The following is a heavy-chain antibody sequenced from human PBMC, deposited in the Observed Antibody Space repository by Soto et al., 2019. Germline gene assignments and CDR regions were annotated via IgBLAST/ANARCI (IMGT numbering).Heavy chain of an antibody. CDR3: ARDRGIVVVPAALPVLVYGMDV. J-gene: IGHJ6*02. Sequence: QVQLVQSGAEVKKPGASVKVSCKASGYTVTSYYMHWVRQAPGQGLEWMGIITPSGGSTSYAQKLHGRVTMTRDTSTSTVYMELSSLRSEATAVYYCARDRGIVVVPAALPVLVYGMDVWGQGTTVTVSS. V-gene: IGHV1-46*01. D-gene: IGHD2-2*02. CDR2: ITPSGGST. CDR1: GYTVTSYY.